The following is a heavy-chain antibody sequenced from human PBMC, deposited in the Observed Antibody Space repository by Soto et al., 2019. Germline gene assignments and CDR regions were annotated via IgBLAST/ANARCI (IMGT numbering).Heavy chain of an antibody. J-gene: IGHJ5*02. CDR2: IYYSGST. D-gene: IGHD3-3*01. Sequence: SETLSLTCTVSGGSISSGGYYWSWIRQHPGKGLEWIGYIYYSGSTYYNPSFKSRVTNSVDTSKNQLSLKLSSVTAADTAVYYCARAQSDFFLSWGQGTLVTVSS. CDR3: ARAQSDFFLS. V-gene: IGHV4-31*03. CDR1: GGSISSGGYY.